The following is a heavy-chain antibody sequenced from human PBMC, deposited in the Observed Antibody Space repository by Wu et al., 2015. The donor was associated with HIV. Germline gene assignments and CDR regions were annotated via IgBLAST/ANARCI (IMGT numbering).Heavy chain of an antibody. CDR1: GGTFSSYA. Sequence: QVQLVQSGAEVKNPGSSVKVSCKASGGTFSSYAISWVRQAPGQGLEWMGGIIPIFGTANYAQKFQGRVTITTDESMSTAYMELSSLRSEDTAVYYCASPGNDGIAAAGTPYGYWGQGTLVTVSS. D-gene: IGHD6-13*01. J-gene: IGHJ4*02. CDR3: ASPGNDGIAAAGTPYGY. V-gene: IGHV1-69*05. CDR2: IIPIFGTA.